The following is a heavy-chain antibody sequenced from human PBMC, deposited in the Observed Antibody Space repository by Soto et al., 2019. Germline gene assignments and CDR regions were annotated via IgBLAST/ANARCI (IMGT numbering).Heavy chain of an antibody. J-gene: IGHJ4*02. D-gene: IGHD3-10*01. V-gene: IGHV4-34*01. Sequence: PSETLSLTCAVYGGSFSGYYCSWIRQPPWKGLEWIGEINHSGITNYNPSLKSRVTISVDTSKNQFSLKLSSVTAADTAVYYCARTLSGIFDYWGQGTLLTVSS. CDR1: GGSFSGYY. CDR2: INHSGIT. CDR3: ARTLSGIFDY.